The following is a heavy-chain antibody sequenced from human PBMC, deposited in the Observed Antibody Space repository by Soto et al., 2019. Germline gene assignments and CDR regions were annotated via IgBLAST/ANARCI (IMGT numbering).Heavy chain of an antibody. Sequence: GGSLRLSCSASGFTLSRYAMHWVRQAPGKGLEYVSAISSNGISTYYADSVTGRFTISRDNSKNTLYLQMSSLRPEDTAVYYCVKGKTGYDAFDIWGKGTMVTVSS. D-gene: IGHD5-12*01. CDR1: GFTLSRYA. CDR3: VKGKTGYDAFDI. J-gene: IGHJ3*02. V-gene: IGHV3-64D*08. CDR2: ISSNGIST.